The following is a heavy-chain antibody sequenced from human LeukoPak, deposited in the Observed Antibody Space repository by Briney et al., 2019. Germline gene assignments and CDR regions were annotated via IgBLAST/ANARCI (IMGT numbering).Heavy chain of an antibody. D-gene: IGHD1-14*01. CDR2: LYSDGNT. J-gene: IGHJ4*02. V-gene: IGHV3-53*01. CDR3: ARGVEPLAANTLAY. CDR1: GFTVFTND. Sequence: RGSLRLSCAASGFTVFTNDMTWVRQAPGKGLEWVSVLYSDGNTKYADSVQGRFTISRDNSKNTLYLEMNSLSPDDTAVYYCARGVEPLAANTLAYWGQGTLVTVSS.